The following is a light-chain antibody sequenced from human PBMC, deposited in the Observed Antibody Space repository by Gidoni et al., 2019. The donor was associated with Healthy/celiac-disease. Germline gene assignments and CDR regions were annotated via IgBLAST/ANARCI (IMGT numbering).Light chain of an antibody. CDR1: SSNLVAGYE. J-gene: IGLJ2*01. V-gene: IGLV1-40*01. Sequence: QSVLTQPPSVSGATGQRVTISCTGCSSNLVAGYEVHWYQQRPGTDPKLLIYGNSNRPSGVPDRFSGSKSGTSASLAITGLQAEDEADYYCQSYDSSLSGSNVVFGGGTKLTVL. CDR3: QSYDSSLSGSNVV. CDR2: GNS.